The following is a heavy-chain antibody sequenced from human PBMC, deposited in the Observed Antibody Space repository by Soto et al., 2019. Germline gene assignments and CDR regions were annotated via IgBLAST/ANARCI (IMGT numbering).Heavy chain of an antibody. CDR3: ARDPPDATVTTTFHYSGMDV. CDR1: GFTFSSYA. V-gene: IGHV3-30-3*01. J-gene: IGHJ6*02. Sequence: GGSLRLSCAASGFTFSSYAMHWVRQAPGKGLEWVAVISYDGSNKYYADSVKGRFTISRDNSKNTLYLQMNSLRAEDTAVYYCARDPPDATVTTTFHYSGMDVWGQGTTVTVSS. D-gene: IGHD4-4*01. CDR2: ISYDGSNK.